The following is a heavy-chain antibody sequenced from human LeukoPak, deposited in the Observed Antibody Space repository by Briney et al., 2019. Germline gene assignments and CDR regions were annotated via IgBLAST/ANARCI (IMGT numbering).Heavy chain of an antibody. V-gene: IGHV4-59*01. Sequence: SETLSLTCTVSGGSISSYYWSWIRQPPGKGLECIGYIYFSGSTNYSPSLKSRVTISVDTSENQFSLQLTSVTAADTAVYYCARLRYSGYVKYYFDYWGQGTLVTVSS. CDR1: GGSISSYY. CDR3: ARLRYSGYVKYYFDY. D-gene: IGHD5-12*01. J-gene: IGHJ4*02. CDR2: IYFSGST.